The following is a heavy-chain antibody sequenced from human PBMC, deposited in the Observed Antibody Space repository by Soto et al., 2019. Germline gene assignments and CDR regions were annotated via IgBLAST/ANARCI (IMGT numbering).Heavy chain of an antibody. J-gene: IGHJ4*02. CDR3: AKEDRYY. V-gene: IGHV3-30*18. CDR2: ISYDGSNK. Sequence: QVQLVESGGGVVQPGRSLRLSCAASGFTFSRYDMHWVRQAPGKGLEWVAVISYDGSNKYYADSVKGRFTISRDNSKNTLYLQMNSLRAEDTAVYHCAKEDRYYWGQGTLVTVSS. CDR1: GFTFSRYD.